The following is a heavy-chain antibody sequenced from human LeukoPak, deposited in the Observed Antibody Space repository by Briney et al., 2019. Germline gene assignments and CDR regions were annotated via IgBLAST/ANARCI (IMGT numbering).Heavy chain of an antibody. V-gene: IGHV4-4*07. J-gene: IGHJ4*02. CDR3: ARIIELTGHFEY. Sequence: SETLSLTCTVSGGSISGGSISSDYWSWIRQPAGKGLEWIGRIYISGSTNSNPSLKSRVSMSVDTSKNQFSLRLSSVTAADTAVYYCARIIELTGHFEYWGQGTLVTVSS. CDR2: IYISGST. D-gene: IGHD3-9*01. CDR1: GGSISSDY.